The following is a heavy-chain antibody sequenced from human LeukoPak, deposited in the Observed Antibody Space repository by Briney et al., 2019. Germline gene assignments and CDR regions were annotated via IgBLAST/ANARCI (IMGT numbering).Heavy chain of an antibody. J-gene: IGHJ5*01. CDR1: GFTFSSYV. V-gene: IGHV3-30*04. CDR2: ISYDGSNE. Sequence: GGSLRLSCAASGFTFSSYVMHWVRQAPGKGLEWVAIISYDGSNEYYADSVKGRFTISRDNSRNTLYLEVNSLRAEDTAIYYCAKSLYYYDSTFDFWGQGTLVTVSS. CDR3: AKSLYYYDSTFDF. D-gene: IGHD3-22*01.